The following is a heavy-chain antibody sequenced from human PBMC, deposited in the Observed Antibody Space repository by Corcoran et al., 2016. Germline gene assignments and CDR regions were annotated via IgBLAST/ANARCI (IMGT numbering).Heavy chain of an antibody. Sequence: QVQLVQSGAEVKKPGASVKVSCKASGYTFTRYDINWVRQATGQGLEWMGWMNPNSGNTRYAQKFQGRVTMTRNTSISTAYMELSILRYKDTAVYYCARGRFRVEDRGVLSYWGQGTLVTVSS. CDR2: MNPNSGNT. D-gene: IGHD3-10*01. V-gene: IGHV1-8*01. CDR1: GYTFTRYD. CDR3: ARGRFRVEDRGVLSY. J-gene: IGHJ4*02.